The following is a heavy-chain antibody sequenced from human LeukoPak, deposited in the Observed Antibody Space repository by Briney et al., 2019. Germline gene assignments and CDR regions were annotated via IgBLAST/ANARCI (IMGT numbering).Heavy chain of an antibody. J-gene: IGHJ3*02. CDR2: ISGSGGST. CDR3: AKHLYYYDSSGYLGAFDI. Sequence: GGSLRLSCAASGFTFSSYAMSWVRQAPGKGLEWVSAISGSGGSTYYADSVKGRFTISRDNSKNTLYLQMNSLRADDTAVYYCAKHLYYYDSSGYLGAFDIWGQGTMVTVSS. CDR1: GFTFSSYA. V-gene: IGHV3-23*01. D-gene: IGHD3-22*01.